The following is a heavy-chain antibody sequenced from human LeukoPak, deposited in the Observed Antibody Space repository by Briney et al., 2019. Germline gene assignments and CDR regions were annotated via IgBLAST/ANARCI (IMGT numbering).Heavy chain of an antibody. J-gene: IGHJ4*02. CDR2: ISGSGGST. CDR1: GFTFSSYA. D-gene: IGHD4-17*01. Sequence: AGGSLRLSCAASGFTFSSYAMSWVRQAPGKGLEWVSAISGSGGSTYYADSVKGRFTISRDNSKNTLYLQMNSLRAEDTAVYYCAMSSSSYGDYGSYWGQRTLVTVSS. V-gene: IGHV3-23*01. CDR3: AMSSSSYGDYGSY.